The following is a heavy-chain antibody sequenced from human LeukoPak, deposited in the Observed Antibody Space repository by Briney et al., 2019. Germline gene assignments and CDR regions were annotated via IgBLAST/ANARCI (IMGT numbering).Heavy chain of an antibody. V-gene: IGHV1-18*01. D-gene: IGHD3-3*01. J-gene: IGHJ4*02. CDR3: ARDVYYDFWSGYISH. CDR1: GYTFTSYG. CDR2: ISAYNGNT. Sequence: ASVKVSCKASGYTFTSYGISWVRQAPGQGLEWMGWISAYNGNTNYAQKLQGRVTMTTDTSTSTAYMELSSLRSEDTAVYYCARDVYYDFWSGYISHWGQGTLVTVSS.